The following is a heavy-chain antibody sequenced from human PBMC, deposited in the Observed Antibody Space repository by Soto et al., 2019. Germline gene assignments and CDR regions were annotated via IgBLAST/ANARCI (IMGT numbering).Heavy chain of an antibody. CDR1: GGTFSSYA. D-gene: IGHD6-6*01. J-gene: IGHJ6*02. Sequence: NVSCKASGGTFSSYAISWVRQAPGQGLEWMGGIIPIFGTANYAQKFQGRVTITADESTSTAYMELSSLRSEDTAVYYCASGPLPEQLVSPFYYYYYGMDVWGQGTTVTVSS. CDR3: ASGPLPEQLVSPFYYYYYGMDV. V-gene: IGHV1-69*01. CDR2: IIPIFGTA.